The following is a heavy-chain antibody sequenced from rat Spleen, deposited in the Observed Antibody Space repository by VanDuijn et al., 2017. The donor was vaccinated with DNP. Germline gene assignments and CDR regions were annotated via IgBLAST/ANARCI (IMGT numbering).Heavy chain of an antibody. V-gene: IGHV5-25*01. Sequence: EVQLVESGGGLVQPGRSLKVSCVASGFTFSDHYMAWVRQAPKKGLEWVATISTSGGSTYYRDSVKGRFTISRDNAKSTLYLQMDSLRPEDTATYYCATSPGPNWFAYWGQGTLVTVSS. J-gene: IGHJ3*01. D-gene: IGHD1-4*01. CDR1: GFTFSDHY. CDR3: ATSPGPNWFAY. CDR2: ISTSGGST.